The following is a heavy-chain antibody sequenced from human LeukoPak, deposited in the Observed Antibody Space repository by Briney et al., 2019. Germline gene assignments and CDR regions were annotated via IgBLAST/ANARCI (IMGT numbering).Heavy chain of an antibody. CDR3: AKEVDYGDYVDYFDY. CDR2: ISGSGGST. V-gene: IGHV3-23*01. D-gene: IGHD4-17*01. J-gene: IGHJ4*02. Sequence: GGSLRPSCAASGFTFSSYAMSWVRQAPGKGLEWVSAISGSGGSTYYADSVKGRFTISRDNSKNTLYLQMNSLRAEDTAVYYCAKEVDYGDYVDYFDYWGQGTLVTVSS. CDR1: GFTFSSYA.